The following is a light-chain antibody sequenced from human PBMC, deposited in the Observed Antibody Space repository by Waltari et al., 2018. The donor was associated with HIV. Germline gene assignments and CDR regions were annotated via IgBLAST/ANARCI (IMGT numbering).Light chain of an antibody. CDR3: LQDGSFPLT. J-gene: IGKJ3*01. V-gene: IGKV1-6*01. Sequence: AIQMTQSPSSLSASVGDRVTITCRASQGIGNDLGWYQQKSGRAPKVLIYAASNLQSGVPSRFSGSRSGTDFTLTISSLQPEDSATYYCLQDGSFPLTFGPVTKVDV. CDR2: AAS. CDR1: QGIGND.